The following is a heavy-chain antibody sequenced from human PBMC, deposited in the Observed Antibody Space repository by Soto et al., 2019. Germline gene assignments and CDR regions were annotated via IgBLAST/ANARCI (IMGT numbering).Heavy chain of an antibody. CDR2: ISAYNGNT. J-gene: IGHJ5*02. CDR3: ASDIITPWGFDP. D-gene: IGHD3-16*01. V-gene: IGHV1-18*01. Sequence: ASVKVACKASGYTFTSYGISWVLQAPGQGLEWMGWISAYNGNTNYAQKLQGRVTMTTDTSTSTAYMELRSLRSDDTAVYYCASDIITPWGFDPWGQGTLVTVSS. CDR1: GYTFTSYG.